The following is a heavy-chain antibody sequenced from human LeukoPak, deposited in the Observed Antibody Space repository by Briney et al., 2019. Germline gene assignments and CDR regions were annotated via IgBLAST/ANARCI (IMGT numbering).Heavy chain of an antibody. CDR1: GGSFSGYY. CDR3: ARGFGYQLLAFDS. CDR2: INHSGST. D-gene: IGHD2-2*01. Sequence: TSETLSLTCAVYGGSFSGYYWSWIRQPPGKGLEWIGEINHSGSTNYNPSLKSRVTISVDTSKNQFSLRLSSVTAADTAVYYCARGFGYQLLAFDSWGQGTLVTVSS. V-gene: IGHV4-34*01. J-gene: IGHJ4*02.